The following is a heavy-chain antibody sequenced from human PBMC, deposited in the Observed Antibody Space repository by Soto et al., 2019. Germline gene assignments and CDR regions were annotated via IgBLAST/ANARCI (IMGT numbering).Heavy chain of an antibody. J-gene: IGHJ3*02. D-gene: IGHD1-26*01. CDR2: IYPCDYDT. V-gene: IGHV5-51*01. CDR1: GYSFTSYW. Sequence: PGVSLKILCKGSGYSFTSYWIVWVRQMPGKGLEWIGIIYPCDYDTRYSPSFQGHVTISADKSIRTAYLQWSSLKASDTAMYYCARFEVGVTAFDIWRQGTMVTV. CDR3: ARFEVGVTAFDI.